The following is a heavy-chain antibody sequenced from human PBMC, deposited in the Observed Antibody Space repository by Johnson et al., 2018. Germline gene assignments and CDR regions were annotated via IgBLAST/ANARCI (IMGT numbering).Heavy chain of an antibody. CDR2: LWYDGSNK. CDR3: ARARSWGIQLYYYYYGMDV. V-gene: IGHV3-33*01. Sequence: VQLLESGGGVVQPGRSLRLSCAASGFTFSSYGMHWVRQAPGKGLEWVAVLWYDGSNKYYADSEKGRFTISRDNSTNTLYLQMNSLRAEDTAVYYCARARSWGIQLYYYYYGMDVWGQGTTVTVSS. D-gene: IGHD5-18*01. CDR1: GFTFSSYG. J-gene: IGHJ6*02.